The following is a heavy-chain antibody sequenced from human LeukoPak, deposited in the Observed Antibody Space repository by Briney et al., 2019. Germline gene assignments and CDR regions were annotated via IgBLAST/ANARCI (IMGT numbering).Heavy chain of an antibody. J-gene: IGHJ4*02. CDR2: ISAYNGNT. Sequence: ASVKVSCKASGYTFTSYGISWVRQAPGQGLEWMGWISAYNGNTNYAQKLQGRVTMTTDTSTGTAYMELRSLRSDDTAVYYCAREGYYGSGSAYYFDYWGQGTLVTVSS. D-gene: IGHD3-10*01. CDR1: GYTFTSYG. CDR3: AREGYYGSGSAYYFDY. V-gene: IGHV1-18*01.